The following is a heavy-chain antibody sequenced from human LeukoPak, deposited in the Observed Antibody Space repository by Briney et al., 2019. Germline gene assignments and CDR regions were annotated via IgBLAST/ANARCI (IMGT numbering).Heavy chain of an antibody. CDR2: INTNPGNP. CDR3: ARDRWLPDY. Sequence: GASVKVSCKASGYTFTNYAVNWVRQAPGQGLEWMGWINTNPGNPTYAQGFTGRFVFSLDTSVSTAYLQISSLQAEDTAVYYCARDRWLPDYWGQGTLVTVSS. CDR1: GYTFTNYA. J-gene: IGHJ4*02. V-gene: IGHV7-4-1*02. D-gene: IGHD6-19*01.